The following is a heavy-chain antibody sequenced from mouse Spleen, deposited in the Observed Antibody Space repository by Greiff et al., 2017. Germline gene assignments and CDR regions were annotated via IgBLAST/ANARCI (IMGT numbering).Heavy chain of an antibody. J-gene: IGHJ3*01. CDR2: IDPSDSYT. Sequence: QVQLKQPGAELVKPGASVKLSCKASGYTFTSYWMQWVKQRPGQGLEWIGEIDPSDSYTNYNQKFKGKATLTVDTSSSTAYMQLSSLTSEDSAVYYCARKDYRYAWFAYWGQGTLVTVSA. V-gene: IGHV1-50*01. D-gene: IGHD2-14*01. CDR1: GYTFTSYW. CDR3: ARKDYRYAWFAY.